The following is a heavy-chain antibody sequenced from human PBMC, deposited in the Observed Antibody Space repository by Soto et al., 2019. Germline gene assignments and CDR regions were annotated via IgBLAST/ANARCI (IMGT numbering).Heavy chain of an antibody. CDR2: INSDGGST. CDR3: ARDRYYSLDV. CDR1: GYTFSNDW. V-gene: IGHV3-74*01. J-gene: IGHJ6*02. Sequence: GGTLRLSCAVSGYTFSNDWMHWVRQAPGKGLVWVSHINSDGGSTNYADFVKGRFTIARDNAKNTVYLQMNSLRAEDTAVYYCARDRYYSLDVWGQGTTVTVSS.